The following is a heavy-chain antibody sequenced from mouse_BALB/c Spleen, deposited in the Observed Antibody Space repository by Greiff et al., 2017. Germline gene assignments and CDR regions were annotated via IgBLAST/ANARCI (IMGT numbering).Heavy chain of an antibody. CDR3: ARNYYDYWFAY. J-gene: IGHJ3*01. CDR2: IWSGGST. D-gene: IGHD2-4*01. Sequence: VKLQESGPGLVQPSQSLSITCTVSGFSLTSYGVHWVRQSPGKGLEWLGVIWSGGSTDYNAAFISRLSISKDNSKSQVFFKMNSLQADDTAIYYCARNYYDYWFAYWGQGTLVTVSA. V-gene: IGHV2-4-1*01. CDR1: GFSLTSYG.